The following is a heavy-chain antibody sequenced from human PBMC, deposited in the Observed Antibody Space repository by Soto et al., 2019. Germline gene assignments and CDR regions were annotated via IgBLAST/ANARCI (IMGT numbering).Heavy chain of an antibody. D-gene: IGHD3-22*01. J-gene: IGHJ5*02. CDR1: GYTFTGYY. CDR2: INPNSGGT. V-gene: IGHV1-2*04. Sequence: ASVKVSCKASGYTFTGYYMHWVRQAPGQGLEWMGWINPNSGGTNYAQKFRGWVTMTRDTSISTAYMELSRLRSDDTAVYYCARGRNYYDSSGYYNWFDPWGQGTLVTVSS. CDR3: ARGRNYYDSSGYYNWFDP.